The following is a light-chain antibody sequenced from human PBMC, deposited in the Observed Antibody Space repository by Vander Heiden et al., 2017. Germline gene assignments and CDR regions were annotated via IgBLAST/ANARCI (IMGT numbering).Light chain of an antibody. CDR1: QSVSSN. CDR3: QQYNNWPRT. Sequence: EIVVKQSPATLSVSPGERATLSCRASQSVSSNLAWYQQKPGHAPRLLIYGASTRATGIPARFSGSGSGTEFTLTISSLQSEDFAVYYCQQYNNWPRTFGQGTKVEIK. V-gene: IGKV3-15*01. CDR2: GAS. J-gene: IGKJ1*01.